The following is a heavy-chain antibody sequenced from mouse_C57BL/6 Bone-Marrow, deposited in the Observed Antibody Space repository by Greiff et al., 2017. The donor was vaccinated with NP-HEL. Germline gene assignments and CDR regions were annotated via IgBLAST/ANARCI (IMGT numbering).Heavy chain of an antibody. CDR1: GFTFSDYG. CDR2: ISSGSSTI. J-gene: IGHJ2*01. CDR3: ARHYYGSSYFLDY. Sequence: EVKLMESGGGLVKPGGSLKLSCAASGFTFSDYGMHWVRQAPEKGLEWVAYISSGSSTIYCADTVKGRFTISRDNAKNTLFLQMTSLRSEDTAMYYCARHYYGSSYFLDYWGQGTTLTVSS. D-gene: IGHD1-1*01. V-gene: IGHV5-17*01.